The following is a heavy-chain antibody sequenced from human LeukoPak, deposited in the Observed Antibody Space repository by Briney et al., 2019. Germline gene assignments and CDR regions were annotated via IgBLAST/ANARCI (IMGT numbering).Heavy chain of an antibody. CDR1: GGSISGGDHY. D-gene: IGHD3-22*01. CDR3: ARGRDSSGYAPLDY. J-gene: IGHJ4*02. Sequence: PSETLSLTCTVSGGSISGGDHYWSWIRQPPGKGLEWIGYIYYSGTTYYNPSLKSRVTISLDTSKNQFSLKLNSVTVADTAVYYCARGRDSSGYAPLDYWGQGTLVTVSS. CDR2: IYYSGTT. V-gene: IGHV4-30-4*01.